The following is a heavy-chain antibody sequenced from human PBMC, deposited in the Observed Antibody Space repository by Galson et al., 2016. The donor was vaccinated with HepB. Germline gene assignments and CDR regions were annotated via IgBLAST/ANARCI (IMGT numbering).Heavy chain of an antibody. CDR1: GFTFSKYA. CDR3: AKEPAPVGSYGVYYYYGMDV. CDR2: ISYAGSNK. J-gene: IGHJ6*02. V-gene: IGHV3-30*18. Sequence: SLRLSCAASGFTFSKYAMTWVRQAPGKGLEWVAVISYAGSNKYYADSVKGRFTISRDNSKNTLFLQMNSLRAEDTAVYYCAKEPAPVGSYGVYYYYGMDVWGQGTTVTVSS. D-gene: IGHD1-26*01.